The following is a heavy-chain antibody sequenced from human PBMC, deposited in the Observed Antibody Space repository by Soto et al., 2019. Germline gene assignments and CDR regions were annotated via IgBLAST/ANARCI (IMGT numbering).Heavy chain of an antibody. Sequence: GGSLRLSCAASGFTFSIYAVAWIRQTPGKGLEWVSVIGAGSDGIQYVDSVKGRFSISRDNSKNTLYLHMNSLRAEDTAIYYCAKYSTSGPSRFFDLWGQGTLVTVSS. CDR3: AKYSTSGPSRFFDL. D-gene: IGHD5-12*01. CDR2: IGAGSDGI. J-gene: IGHJ4*02. CDR1: GFTFSIYA. V-gene: IGHV3-23*01.